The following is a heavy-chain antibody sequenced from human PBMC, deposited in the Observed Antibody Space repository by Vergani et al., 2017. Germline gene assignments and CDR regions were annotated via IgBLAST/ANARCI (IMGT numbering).Heavy chain of an antibody. V-gene: IGHV3-23*01. CDR1: GFSFSSYA. Sequence: EVQLLESGGGLVQPGGSLRLSCAASGFSFSSYAMSWVRQAPGKGLEWVSTISGSGGSTYYADSVKGRFTISRDNSKNTLYLQMNSLRAEDTAVYYCAKDWADTAMVFDYWGQGTLVTVSS. J-gene: IGHJ4*02. CDR2: ISGSGGST. D-gene: IGHD5-18*01. CDR3: AKDWADTAMVFDY.